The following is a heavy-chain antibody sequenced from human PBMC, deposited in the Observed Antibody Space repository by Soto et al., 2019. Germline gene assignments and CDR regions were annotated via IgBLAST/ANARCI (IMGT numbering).Heavy chain of an antibody. CDR2: ISGSGIST. J-gene: IGHJ2*01. CDR1: GFTFRNHG. CDR3: AKEPVGPDWYFDL. Sequence: GGSLRLSCAASGFTFRNHGMSWVRQAPGKGLEWVSGISGSGISTHYADSVKGRFTVSRDNSKNTLYLQMNSLRAEDTAVYNCAKEPVGPDWYFDLWGRGTLVTVSS. V-gene: IGHV3-23*01.